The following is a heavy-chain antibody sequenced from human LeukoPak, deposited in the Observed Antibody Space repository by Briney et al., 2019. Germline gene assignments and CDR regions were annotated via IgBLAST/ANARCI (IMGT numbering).Heavy chain of an antibody. CDR3: ARSFYGDYPY. CDR2: IWYDGSDK. Sequence: AGGSLRLSCAASGFTFSSYGMYWVRQAPGKGLEWVAVIWYDGSDKYYADSVKGRFTISRENAKNSLYLQMSSLSAGDTAVYYCARSFYGDYPYWGQGTLVTVSS. V-gene: IGHV3-33*07. CDR1: GFTFSSYG. J-gene: IGHJ4*02. D-gene: IGHD4-17*01.